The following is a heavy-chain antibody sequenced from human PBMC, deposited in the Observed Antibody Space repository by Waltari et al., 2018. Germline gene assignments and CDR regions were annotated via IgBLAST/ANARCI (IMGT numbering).Heavy chain of an antibody. D-gene: IGHD6-13*01. J-gene: IGHJ4*02. CDR1: DDSISSGDYY. CDR3: ARSLHIFRAAAGMFDY. V-gene: IGHV4-39*01. Sequence: QLQLQESGPGLLKPSGTLSLTCTVSDDSISSGDYYWGWIRQSPGKGPEWIVGGYYSGSTSYNTSLKRRVTISVDTSKKQFSLKLSSVTAADTAVYYCARSLHIFRAAAGMFDYWGQGTLVTVSS. CDR2: GYYSGST.